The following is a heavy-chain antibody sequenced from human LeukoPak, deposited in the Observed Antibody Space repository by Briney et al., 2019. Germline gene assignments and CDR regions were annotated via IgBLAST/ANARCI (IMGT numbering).Heavy chain of an antibody. CDR3: ARGTSVAGSDY. CDR1: GFTFSNYW. D-gene: IGHD6-19*01. V-gene: IGHV3-74*01. J-gene: IGHJ4*02. CDR2: INSDGSGT. Sequence: PRGSLRLSCAASGFTFSNYWIHWVRQAPGKGPVWVSHINSDGSGTSYADSVKGRFTVSRDNAKNTLYLQMNSLRVEDTAVYYCARGTSVAGSDYWGQGTLVTVSS.